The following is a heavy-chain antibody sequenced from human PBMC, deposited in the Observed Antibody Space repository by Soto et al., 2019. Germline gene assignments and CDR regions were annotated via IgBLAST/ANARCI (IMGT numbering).Heavy chain of an antibody. CDR3: ARDKLRKGVYYYYYGMDV. D-gene: IGHD3-10*01. CDR1: GGSISSGDYY. CDR2: IFYSGST. V-gene: IGHV4-61*08. J-gene: IGHJ6*02. Sequence: SETLSLTCTVSGGSISSGDYYWSWLRQPPGKGLEWIGYIFYSGSTNYNPSLKSRVTISADTSKNQFSLKLSSVTAADSAVYYCARDKLRKGVYYYYYGMDVWGQGTTVTVSS.